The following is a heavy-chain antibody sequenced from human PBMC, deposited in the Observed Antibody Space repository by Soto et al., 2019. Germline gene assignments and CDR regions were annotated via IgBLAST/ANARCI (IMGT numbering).Heavy chain of an antibody. V-gene: IGHV1-2*06. D-gene: IGHD2-2*01. CDR3: ARDPPYCTSTSCYVDY. Sequence: QVQLVQSGAEVKKPGASVKVSCKASGYTFTAYSMHWVRQAPGQGLEWMGRINPNSGDTNYAQKFQGRVTMTRDPSISPASMELSRLRSDDTAVYYCARDPPYCTSTSCYVDYWGQGTLVTVSS. CDR1: GYTFTAYS. J-gene: IGHJ4*02. CDR2: INPNSGDT.